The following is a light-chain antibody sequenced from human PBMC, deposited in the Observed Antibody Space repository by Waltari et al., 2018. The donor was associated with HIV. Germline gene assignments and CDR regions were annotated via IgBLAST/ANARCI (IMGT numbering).Light chain of an antibody. J-gene: IGKJ5*01. CDR2: DAS. V-gene: IGKV3-11*01. CDR3: QQRSNWPLIT. CDR1: QRVSSY. Sequence: EIVLTPSPATLSLSPGERATLSCRASQRVSSYLAWYQQKPGQAPRLLIYDASNRATGIPARFRGSGSGTDFTLTISSLEPEDFAVYYCQQRSNWPLITFGQGTRLEIK.